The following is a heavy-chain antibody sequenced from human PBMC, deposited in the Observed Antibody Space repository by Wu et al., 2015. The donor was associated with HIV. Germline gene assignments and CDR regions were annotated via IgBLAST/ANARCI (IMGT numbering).Heavy chain of an antibody. D-gene: IGHD2-2*03. CDR3: ARAGGFCSGTSCLDL. J-gene: IGHJ5*02. CDR2: INPASGST. Sequence: QVQLVQSGAEVKKPGASVKVSCTASGYTFTGYYMHWVRQAPGRGPEWMGWINPASGSTIYAEKFEGRVIVTRDTSINTAYMELNGLISDDTAIYSCARAGGFCSGTSCLDLWGQGTLVAVSS. CDR1: GYTFTGYY. V-gene: IGHV1-2*02.